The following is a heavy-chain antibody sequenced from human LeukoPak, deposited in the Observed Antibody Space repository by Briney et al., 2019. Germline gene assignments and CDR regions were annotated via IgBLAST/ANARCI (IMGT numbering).Heavy chain of an antibody. CDR1: GGSISSSSYY. J-gene: IGHJ4*02. Sequence: SETLSLTCTVSGGSISSSSYYWGWIRQPPGKGLEWIGSIYYSGSTYYNPSLKSRVTISVDTSKNQFSLKLSSVTAADTAVYYCARRRGSSGYFDYWGQGTLVTVSP. CDR2: IYYSGST. D-gene: IGHD3-22*01. CDR3: ARRRGSSGYFDY. V-gene: IGHV4-39*07.